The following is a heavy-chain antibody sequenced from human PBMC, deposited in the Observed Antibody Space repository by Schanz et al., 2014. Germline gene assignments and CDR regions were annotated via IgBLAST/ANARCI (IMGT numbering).Heavy chain of an antibody. D-gene: IGHD5-12*01. J-gene: IGHJ4*02. CDR1: GYIFINSG. Sequence: QIQLVQSGPEVKKPGATVKVSCKASGYIFINSGISWVRQAPGQGLEWMGWISVYNHNKEYDQKFQGRVTMTTDTSTSTAYMALTDLRSDDTAVYYCASPSGYSDYGTYFDFWGQGTLVTVSS. V-gene: IGHV1-18*01. CDR3: ASPSGYSDYGTYFDF. CDR2: ISVYNHNK.